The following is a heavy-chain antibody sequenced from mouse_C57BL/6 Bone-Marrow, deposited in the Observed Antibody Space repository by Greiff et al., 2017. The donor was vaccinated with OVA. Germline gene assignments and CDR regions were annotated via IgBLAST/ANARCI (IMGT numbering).Heavy chain of an antibody. J-gene: IGHJ1*03. CDR1: GFNIKDDY. V-gene: IGHV14-4*01. CDR2: LDPENGDT. CDR3: TTDRPLWYCDV. Sequence: EVQLQQSGAELVRPGASVKLSCTASGFNIKDDYMHWVKQRPEQGLEWIGWLDPENGDTEYASKFQGKATITADTSSNTAYLQLSSLTSEDTAVYYCTTDRPLWYCDVWGTGTTVTVSS.